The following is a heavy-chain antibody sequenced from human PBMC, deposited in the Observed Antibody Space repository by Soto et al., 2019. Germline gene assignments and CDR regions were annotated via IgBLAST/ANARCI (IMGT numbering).Heavy chain of an antibody. CDR1: GYTFTSYA. D-gene: IGHD5-12*01. CDR2: INAGNGNT. Sequence: ASVKVSCKASGYTFTSYAMHWVRQAPGQRLEWMGWINAGNGNTKYSQKFQGRVTITRDTSASTAYMELSSLRSEDTAVYYCARGSGVATATLDYYYFYMHVWGKGTTVTVSS. V-gene: IGHV1-3*01. CDR3: ARGSGVATATLDYYYFYMHV. J-gene: IGHJ6*03.